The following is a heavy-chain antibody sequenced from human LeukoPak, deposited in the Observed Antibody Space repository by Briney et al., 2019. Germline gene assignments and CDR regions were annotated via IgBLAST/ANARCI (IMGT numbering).Heavy chain of an antibody. J-gene: IGHJ4*02. CDR3: VRDPHIVVVPAARVYYFDY. V-gene: IGHV3-21*01. CDR2: ISSRSSYYI. Sequence: GGSLRLSCAASGFTFNTYSMNWVRQAPGKGLEWVSSISSRSSYYIYYADSVKGRFIISRDNAKNSLYLQMDSLRAEDTAVYYCVRDPHIVVVPAARVYYFDYWGQGTLVTVSS. CDR1: GFTFNTYS. D-gene: IGHD2-2*01.